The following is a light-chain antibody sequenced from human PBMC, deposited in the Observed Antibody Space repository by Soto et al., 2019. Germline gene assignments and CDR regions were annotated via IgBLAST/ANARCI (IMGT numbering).Light chain of an antibody. CDR2: DVS. CDR3: SSYTTSNPRQFV. CDR1: SSDVGGYNY. J-gene: IGLJ1*01. Sequence: QSTLTQPASVSGSPGQSITISCTGTSSDVGGYNYVSWYQHHPGKAPKLIIYDVSNRPSGVSIRFSGSKSDNTASLTISGLQPEDEADNHCSSYTTSNPRQFVFGPGTKVTVL. V-gene: IGLV2-14*03.